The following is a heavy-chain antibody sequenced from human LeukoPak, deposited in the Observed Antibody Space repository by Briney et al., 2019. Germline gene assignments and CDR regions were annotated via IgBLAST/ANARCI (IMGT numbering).Heavy chain of an antibody. Sequence: KAGGSLRLSCAATGFTFSDYYMSWIRQAPGKGLEWVSYISSSGSTIYYADSVKGRFTISRDNAKNSLYLQMNSLRAEDTAVYYCAKGGGVGYCSSTSCYTPGPFDPWGQGTLVTVSS. CDR1: GFTFSDYY. CDR3: AKGGGVGYCSSTSCYTPGPFDP. V-gene: IGHV3-11*04. D-gene: IGHD2-2*02. CDR2: ISSSGSTI. J-gene: IGHJ5*02.